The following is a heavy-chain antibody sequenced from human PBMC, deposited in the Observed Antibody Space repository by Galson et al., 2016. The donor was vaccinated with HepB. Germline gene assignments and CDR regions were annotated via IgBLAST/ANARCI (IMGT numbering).Heavy chain of an antibody. CDR2: IIPIFGTA. CDR3: ARGAYSGSYFNWFDP. D-gene: IGHD1-26*01. V-gene: IGHV1-69*13. J-gene: IGHJ5*02. Sequence: SVKVSCKASGGTFSSYAINWVRQAPGQGLEWMGGIIPIFGTANYAQQSQGRVTIIADDSTSTAYMELSSLRSEDTAVYYCARGAYSGSYFNWFDPWGQGTLVTVSS. CDR1: GGTFSSYA.